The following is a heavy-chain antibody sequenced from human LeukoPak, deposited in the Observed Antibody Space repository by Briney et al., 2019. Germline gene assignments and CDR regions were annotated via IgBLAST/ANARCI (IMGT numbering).Heavy chain of an antibody. Sequence: GGSLRVSCVASGFTLSTYWMHWVRQAPGKGLVWVSRINSDGSATSYADSVMVRFTISRDSAKNTLYLQMNSLRPEDTAVYYCARGNKWSFDSWGQGALVTVSS. D-gene: IGHD2-15*01. CDR1: GFTLSTYW. CDR2: INSDGSAT. V-gene: IGHV3-74*01. J-gene: IGHJ4*02. CDR3: ARGNKWSFDS.